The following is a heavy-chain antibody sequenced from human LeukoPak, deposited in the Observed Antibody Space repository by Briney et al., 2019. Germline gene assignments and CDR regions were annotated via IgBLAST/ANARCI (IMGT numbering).Heavy chain of an antibody. CDR3: ARVGTGTRSFDS. V-gene: IGHV1-18*01. Sequence: ASVTVSFTPSGYTFTTYDINWVRQAPGQGLEWMGRISAYNGYRNYGQRFQGRVTMTTDTSTNTAYMELKSLRSDDTAVYYCARVGTGTRSFDSWGHGTLVTVSS. D-gene: IGHD1/OR15-1a*01. CDR2: ISAYNGYR. J-gene: IGHJ5*01. CDR1: GYTFTTYD.